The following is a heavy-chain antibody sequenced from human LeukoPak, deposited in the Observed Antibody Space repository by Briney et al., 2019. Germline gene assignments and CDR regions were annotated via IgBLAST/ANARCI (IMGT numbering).Heavy chain of an antibody. V-gene: IGHV4-34*01. CDR3: ARATHYYGSGILFDY. D-gene: IGHD3-10*01. CDR1: GGSFSGYY. CDR2: INHSGST. Sequence: PSETLSLTCAVYGGSFSGYYWSWIRQPPGKGLEWIGEINHSGSTNYNPSLKSRVTISVDTSKNQFSLKLSSVTAADTAVYYCARATHYYGSGILFDYWGQGTLVTVSS. J-gene: IGHJ4*02.